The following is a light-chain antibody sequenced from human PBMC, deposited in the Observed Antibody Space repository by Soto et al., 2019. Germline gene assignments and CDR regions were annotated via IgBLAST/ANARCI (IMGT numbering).Light chain of an antibody. J-gene: IGKJ4*01. CDR2: GAS. V-gene: IGKV3-20*01. CDR1: QRVSSGY. Sequence: EIVLTQSPGTLSLSPGERATLSCRASQRVSSGYLAWYQQKPGQAPRLLIYGASNRATDIPDRFSGRGSGTDFTLTISRLEPEDFAVYYCQQYNSWPLTFGGGTKVEIK. CDR3: QQYNSWPLT.